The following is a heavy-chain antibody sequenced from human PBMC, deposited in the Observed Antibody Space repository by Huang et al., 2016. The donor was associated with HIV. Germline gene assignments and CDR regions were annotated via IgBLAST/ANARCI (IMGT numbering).Heavy chain of an antibody. J-gene: IGHJ3*02. V-gene: IGHV1-18*01. Sequence: QIQLMQSGPELKQPGASVKVSCKASGYTFTSYGITWVRQAPGKGPEWMGGNSASSCDTVYAQKFQGRVTLTTDTSTNIAYMELRSLRSDDTAKYYCARDPKYNRIGYYHQRRGIDIWGQGTMVIVSS. CDR2: NSASSCDT. D-gene: IGHD3-22*01. CDR3: ARDPKYNRIGYYHQRRGIDI. CDR1: GYTFTSYG.